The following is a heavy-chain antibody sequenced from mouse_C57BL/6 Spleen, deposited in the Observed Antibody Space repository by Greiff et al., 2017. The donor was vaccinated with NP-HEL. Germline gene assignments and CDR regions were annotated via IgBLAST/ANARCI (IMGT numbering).Heavy chain of an antibody. Sequence: VQLQQPGAELVMPGASVKLSCKASGYTFTSYWMHWVKQRPGQGLEWIGEIDPSDSYTNYNQKFKGKSTLTVGKSSSTAYMQLSSLTSEDSAVYYCARIWDSWYFDVWGTGTTVTVSS. D-gene: IGHD4-1*01. J-gene: IGHJ1*03. CDR2: IDPSDSYT. CDR1: GYTFTSYW. CDR3: ARIWDSWYFDV. V-gene: IGHV1-69*01.